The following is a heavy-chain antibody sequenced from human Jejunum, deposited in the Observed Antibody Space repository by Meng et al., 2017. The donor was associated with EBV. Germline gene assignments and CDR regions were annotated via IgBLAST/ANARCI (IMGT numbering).Heavy chain of an antibody. V-gene: IGHV4-30-2*01. J-gene: IGHJ4*02. D-gene: IGHD4-17*01. Sequence: LTEPGSGLVKPSQTLSLTCAVSGDSITGGAYLWSWIRQPPGKGLEWIGNIYHIGSTYYNPSLKSRVTISVDRSKNQFSLKLTSVTAADTAVYYCARGGPDFGDYVPFDYWGQGTLVTVSS. CDR3: ARGGPDFGDYVPFDY. CDR2: IYHIGST. CDR1: GDSITGGAYL.